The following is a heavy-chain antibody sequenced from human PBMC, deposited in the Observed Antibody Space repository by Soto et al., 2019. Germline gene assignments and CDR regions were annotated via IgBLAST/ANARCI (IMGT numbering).Heavy chain of an antibody. V-gene: IGHV4-59*01. CDR3: ARYRGTYYVY. CDR1: GGSFSSYY. D-gene: IGHD1-26*01. CDR2: IYYSGST. J-gene: IGHJ4*02. Sequence: SETLSLTCAVYGGSFSSYYWTWIRQPPGKGLEWIGFIYYSGSTSYNPSLKSRVTISVDTSKNQFSLRLSSVTAADTAVYYCARYRGTYYVYWGQGTLVTVSS.